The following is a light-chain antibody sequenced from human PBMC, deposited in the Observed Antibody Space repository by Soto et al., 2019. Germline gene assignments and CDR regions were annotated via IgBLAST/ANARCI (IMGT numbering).Light chain of an antibody. CDR1: QSVRSN. CDR3: QQYNNWPAIT. J-gene: IGKJ5*01. Sequence: EIVLTQSPATLSLSPGERATLSCRASQSVRSNLAWYQQKPGQAPRLLIYDVSTRATGIPARFSGSGSGTEFTLTISSLQSEDFAVYYCQQYNNWPAITFGQGTRLEIK. V-gene: IGKV3D-15*01. CDR2: DVS.